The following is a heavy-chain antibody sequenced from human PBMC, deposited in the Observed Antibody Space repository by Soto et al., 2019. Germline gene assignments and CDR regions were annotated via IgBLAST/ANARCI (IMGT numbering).Heavy chain of an antibody. Sequence: SETLSLTCTVSGGSISSGGYYWSWIRQHPGKGLEWIWYIYYSGRTYYNPSLKSPVTISVDTSKNQFSLKLSSVTAAETAVYYWARVLGQSDWFGELLSSVYYYYYGRDVWCQGTTVTVSS. D-gene: IGHD3-10*01. CDR2: IYYSGRT. J-gene: IGHJ6*02. CDR1: GGSISSGGYY. V-gene: IGHV4-31*01. CDR3: ARVLGQSDWFGELLSSVYYYYYGRDV.